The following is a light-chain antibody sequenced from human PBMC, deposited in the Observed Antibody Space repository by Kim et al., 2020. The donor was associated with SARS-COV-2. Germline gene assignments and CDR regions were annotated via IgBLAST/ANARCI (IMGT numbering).Light chain of an antibody. J-gene: IGKJ4*01. V-gene: IGKV1-39*01. CDR1: QSITTY. CDR3: QQSQSTPLLT. CDR2: AAS. Sequence: DIQMTQSPSSLAAAVGDRVTIACRASQSITTYLNWYQRKPGKAPKLLIYAASTLQSGVPSRFSGSGSGTDFTLTISSLQPEDFATYYCQQSQSTPLLTFGGGTKVDIK.